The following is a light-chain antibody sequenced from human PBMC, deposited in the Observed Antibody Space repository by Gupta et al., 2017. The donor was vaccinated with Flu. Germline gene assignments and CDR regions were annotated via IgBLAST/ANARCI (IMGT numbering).Light chain of an antibody. Sequence: QSVLTPPPSASGTPGQGLAIPCSGGRSNIGRNPVDWYQQFPGPAPKLLIQTDTQRPSGVPDRFSGAKSGTSASLAISGLQSEDEADYYCGTWDDSLNGWVFGGGTKLTVL. J-gene: IGLJ3*02. CDR2: TDT. CDR1: RSNIGRNP. CDR3: GTWDDSLNGWV. V-gene: IGLV1-44*01.